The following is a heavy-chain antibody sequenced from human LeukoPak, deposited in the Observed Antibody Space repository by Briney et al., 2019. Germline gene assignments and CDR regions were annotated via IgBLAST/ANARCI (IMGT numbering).Heavy chain of an antibody. J-gene: IGHJ5*02. V-gene: IGHV4-39*01. CDR1: GDSISNTNYY. D-gene: IGHD3-10*01. CDR3: ARHWGPGSGLWFDR. Sequence: PSETLSLTCTVSGDSISNTNYYWGWVRQPPGKGLEWIATIYYSGRTYYNPSNPPLKSRVTMSVDTSNNQFSLMLTSVTAADSAMFYCARHWGPGSGLWFDRWGQGTLVTVSP. CDR2: IYYSGRT.